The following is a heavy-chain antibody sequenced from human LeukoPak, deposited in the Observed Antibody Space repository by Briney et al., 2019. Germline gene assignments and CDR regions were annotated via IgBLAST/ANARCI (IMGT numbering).Heavy chain of an antibody. Sequence: GGSLRLSCEASGFTFRSYWMSWVRQAPGKGLEWVANIKHDGSERYYVDPVKGRFTISRDNAKNSLYVQMSSLRAEDTAVYYCARDGMGTIKAFDIWGQGTMVTVSS. V-gene: IGHV3-7*05. D-gene: IGHD4/OR15-4a*01. CDR2: IKHDGSER. CDR1: GFTFRSYW. CDR3: ARDGMGTIKAFDI. J-gene: IGHJ3*02.